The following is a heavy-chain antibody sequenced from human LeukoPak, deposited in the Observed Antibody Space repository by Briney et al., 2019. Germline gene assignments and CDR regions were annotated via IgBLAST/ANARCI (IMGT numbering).Heavy chain of an antibody. CDR3: ARSRWLDTFDY. CDR1: GFTFSSYW. D-gene: IGHD6-19*01. CDR2: INGDGSTT. Sequence: GGSLRLSCAASGFTFSSYWMHWVRQAPGKGLVWVSRINGDGSTTNYADSVKGRFTISRDNAKNTLYLQMNSLRADDTAVYYCARSRWLDTFDYWGQGTLVTVSS. J-gene: IGHJ4*02. V-gene: IGHV3-74*01.